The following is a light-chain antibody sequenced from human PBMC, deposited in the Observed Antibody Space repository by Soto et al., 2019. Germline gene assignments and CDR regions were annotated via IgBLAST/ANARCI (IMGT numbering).Light chain of an antibody. Sequence: IHLTHSPSFLSASVGDRVTITCRASQGISSYLAWYQQRPGKAPKLLIYAASTLQSGVPSRFSGSGSGTEFTLTISSLQPEDFATYYCQQLNTYPLTFGAGTKVDI. CDR3: QQLNTYPLT. J-gene: IGKJ4*01. CDR2: AAS. V-gene: IGKV1-9*01. CDR1: QGISSY.